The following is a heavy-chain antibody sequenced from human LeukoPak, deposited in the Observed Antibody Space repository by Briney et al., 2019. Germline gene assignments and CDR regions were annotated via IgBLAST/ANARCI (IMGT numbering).Heavy chain of an antibody. J-gene: IGHJ4*02. D-gene: IGHD2-2*01. CDR2: IRFDGSTK. Sequence: GGSLRLSCAASGFTFSSYGMHWVRQAPGKGLEWVAFIRFDGSTKYYADSVKGRYTISRDNSENTLYLQMNSLRAEDTVVYYCAKSSYCSSTSCYLPLDYWGQGTLVSVSS. CDR1: GFTFSSYG. CDR3: AKSSYCSSTSCYLPLDY. V-gene: IGHV3-30*02.